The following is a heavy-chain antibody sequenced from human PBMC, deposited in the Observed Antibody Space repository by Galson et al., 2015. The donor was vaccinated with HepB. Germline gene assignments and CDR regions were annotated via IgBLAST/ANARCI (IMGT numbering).Heavy chain of an antibody. CDR2: IWPIDSET. CDR3: ARSGSGGDY. J-gene: IGHJ4*02. Sequence: QSGAEVKKPGESLKTSCKGFGYDFTSYWIGWVRQMPGKGLEWMGVIWPIDSETRYSPSFQGQVTISADKSITTAYLQWSSLKASDTAIYYCARSGSGGDYWGQGTLVTVSS. CDR1: GYDFTSYW. D-gene: IGHD7-27*01. V-gene: IGHV5-51*03.